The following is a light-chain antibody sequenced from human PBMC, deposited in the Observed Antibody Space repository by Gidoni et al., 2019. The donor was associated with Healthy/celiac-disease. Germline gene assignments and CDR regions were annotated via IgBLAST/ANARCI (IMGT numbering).Light chain of an antibody. CDR2: GNS. J-gene: IGLJ3*02. CDR3: QSYDNSLSGSRV. V-gene: IGLV1-40*01. Sequence: QSVMTQPPSVSGAPGQRVTISCTGSSSNIGAGYDVHWYQQLPGTAPKLLSYGNSNRPSGVPDRFSGSKSGTSASLAITGLQVEDEADYYCQSYDNSLSGSRVFGGGTKLTVL. CDR1: SSNIGAGYD.